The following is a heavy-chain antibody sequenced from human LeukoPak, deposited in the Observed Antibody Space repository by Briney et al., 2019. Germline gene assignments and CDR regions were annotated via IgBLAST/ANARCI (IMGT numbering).Heavy chain of an antibody. CDR2: ISSNGGST. J-gene: IGHJ4*02. Sequence: GGSLRLSCAASGFTFSSYAMHWVRQAPGKGLEYVSAISSNGGSTYYANSVKGRFTISRDNSKNTLYLQMGSLRAEDMAVYYCARDLGDGYNSDYWGQGTLVTVSS. CDR1: GFTFSSYA. CDR3: ARDLGDGYNSDY. D-gene: IGHD5-24*01. V-gene: IGHV3-64*01.